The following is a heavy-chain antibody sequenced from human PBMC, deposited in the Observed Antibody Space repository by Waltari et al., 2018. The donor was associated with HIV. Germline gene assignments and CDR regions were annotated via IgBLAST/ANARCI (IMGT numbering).Heavy chain of an antibody. CDR2: IYPVASDT. Sequence: VQLVQSGAEVKKPGESLKISCKGSGYSFSTYWIGRVRQLPGTGLEWVGIIYPVASDTRYSPSFQGQVTISADKSIRTAYLQWSSLKASDTAIYYCTKGMYANQDYFDNWGQGTLVTVSS. D-gene: IGHD2-8*01. CDR3: TKGMYANQDYFDN. CDR1: GYSFSTYW. V-gene: IGHV5-51*03. J-gene: IGHJ4*02.